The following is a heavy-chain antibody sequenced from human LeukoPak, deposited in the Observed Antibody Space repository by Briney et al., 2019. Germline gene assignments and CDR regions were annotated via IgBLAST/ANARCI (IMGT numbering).Heavy chain of an antibody. CDR3: AKPTLYQLLNYFDY. D-gene: IGHD2-2*01. J-gene: IGHJ4*02. V-gene: IGHV3-23*01. CDR2: ISGSGGST. CDR1: GFTFSSYA. Sequence: PGGSLRLSCAASGFTFSSYAMSWVRQAPGKGLEWVSAISGSGGSTYYADSLKGRFTISRDNSKNTLYLQMNSLRAEDTAVYYCAKPTLYQLLNYFDYWGQGTLVTVSS.